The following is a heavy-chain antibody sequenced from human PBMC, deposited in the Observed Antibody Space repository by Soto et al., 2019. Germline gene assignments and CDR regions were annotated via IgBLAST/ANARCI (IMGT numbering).Heavy chain of an antibody. CDR3: TTVIQNSSGYPVGY. J-gene: IGHJ4*02. CDR1: GFTFSNAW. Sequence: EVQLVESGGGLVKPGGSLRLSCAASGFTFSNAWMNWVRQAPGKGLEWVGRIKSKTDGGTTDYAAPVKGRFTISRDDSKNTLYLLMNSLKTEDTAVYYCTTVIQNSSGYPVGYWGQGTLVTVSS. CDR2: IKSKTDGGTT. D-gene: IGHD3-22*01. V-gene: IGHV3-15*07.